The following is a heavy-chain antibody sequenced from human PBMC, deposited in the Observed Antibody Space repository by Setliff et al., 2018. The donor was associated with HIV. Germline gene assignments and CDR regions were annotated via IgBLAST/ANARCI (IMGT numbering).Heavy chain of an antibody. CDR1: GFTFSSYG. CDR2: IRSSAYGGTT. J-gene: IGHJ6*03. Sequence: PGGSLRLSCAASGFTFSSYGMHWVRQAPGKGLEWVGFIRSSAYGGTTEYAASVKGRFAISRDDSKTIAYLQMNSLKSEDTAVYHCARGGFGDNYYYYMDAWGKGTTVTVSS. V-gene: IGHV3-49*04. D-gene: IGHD4-17*01. CDR3: ARGGFGDNYYYYMDA.